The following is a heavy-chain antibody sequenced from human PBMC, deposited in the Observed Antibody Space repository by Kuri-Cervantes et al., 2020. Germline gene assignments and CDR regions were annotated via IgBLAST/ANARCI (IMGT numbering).Heavy chain of an antibody. CDR3: AKDRGYCSGGSCSRLGEYFQH. CDR2: ISSSSSTI. V-gene: IGHV3-48*01. D-gene: IGHD2-15*01. Sequence: GGSLRLSCAASGFTFSSYSMNWVRQAPGKGLEWVSYISSSSSTIYYADSVKGRFTISRDNAKNSLYLQMNSLRAEDTAVYYCAKDRGYCSGGSCSRLGEYFQHWGQGTLVPSPQ. J-gene: IGHJ1*01. CDR1: GFTFSSYS.